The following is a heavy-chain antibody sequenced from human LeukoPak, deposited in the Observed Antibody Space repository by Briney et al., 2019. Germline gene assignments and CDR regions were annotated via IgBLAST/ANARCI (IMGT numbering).Heavy chain of an antibody. D-gene: IGHD6-19*01. J-gene: IGHJ4*02. CDR2: ISYDGSDK. CDR1: GFIFSSYV. Sequence: PGGSLRLSCAASGFIFSSYVMHWVRQAPGKGLEWVAVISYDGSDKYYADSVKGRFTISRDNSKNTLYLQMNSLRAEDTAVYYCVKDFPAVAMNYYFDYWGRGTLVTVSP. CDR3: VKDFPAVAMNYYFDY. V-gene: IGHV3-30*18.